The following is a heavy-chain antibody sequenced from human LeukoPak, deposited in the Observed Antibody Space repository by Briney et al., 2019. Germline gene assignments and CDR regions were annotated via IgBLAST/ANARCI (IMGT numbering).Heavy chain of an antibody. CDR3: ARTVVPVFRYFDWYAFDI. Sequence: SETLSLTCAVYGGSFSGYYWSWIRQPPGKGLEWIGEINHSGSTNYNPSLKSRVTISVDTSKNQFSLKLSSVTAADTAVYYCARTVVPVFRYFDWYAFDIWGQGTMVTVSS. CDR2: INHSGST. D-gene: IGHD3-9*01. J-gene: IGHJ3*02. CDR1: GGSFSGYY. V-gene: IGHV4-34*01.